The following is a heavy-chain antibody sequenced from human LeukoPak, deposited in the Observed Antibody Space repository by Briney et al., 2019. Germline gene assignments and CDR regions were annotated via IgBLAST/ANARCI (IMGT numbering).Heavy chain of an antibody. V-gene: IGHV3-30*04. CDR2: ISYDESEK. D-gene: IGHD3-10*01. Sequence: GGSLRLSCTASGFTFSSSAIYWVRQAPGKGLECVTVISYDESEKYYADSVKGRFTISRDNSKNTVFLEMNSLRGDDTAIYYCARDAAFGSGSYLDYWGKGILVTVSS. CDR1: GFTFSSSA. CDR3: ARDAAFGSGSYLDY. J-gene: IGHJ4*02.